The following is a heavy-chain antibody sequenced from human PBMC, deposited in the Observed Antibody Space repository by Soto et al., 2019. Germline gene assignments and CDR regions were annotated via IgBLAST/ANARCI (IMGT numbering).Heavy chain of an antibody. J-gene: IGHJ6*03. CDR3: ARDQGGLQYNYMDV. CDR1: GFTFSSYS. Sequence: PGRSLRLSCAASGFTFSSYSMNWVRQAPGKGLEWVSYISSSSSTIYYADSVKGRFTISRDNAKNSLYLQMNSLRAEDTAVYYCARDQGGLQYNYMDVWGKGTTVTVSS. V-gene: IGHV3-48*01. CDR2: ISSSSSTI. D-gene: IGHD4-4*01.